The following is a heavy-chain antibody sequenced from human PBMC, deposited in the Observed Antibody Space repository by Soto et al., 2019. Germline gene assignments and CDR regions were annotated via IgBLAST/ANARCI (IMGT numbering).Heavy chain of an antibody. Sequence: EASVKVSCKASGGTFSSYAISWVRQAPGQGLEWMGGIIPIFGTANYAQKFQGRVTITADESTSTAYMELSSLRSEDTAVYYCARGPIQLFITAWFDPWGQGTLVTVSS. CDR3: ARGPIQLFITAWFDP. J-gene: IGHJ5*02. CDR1: GGTFSSYA. D-gene: IGHD5-18*01. V-gene: IGHV1-69*13. CDR2: IIPIFGTA.